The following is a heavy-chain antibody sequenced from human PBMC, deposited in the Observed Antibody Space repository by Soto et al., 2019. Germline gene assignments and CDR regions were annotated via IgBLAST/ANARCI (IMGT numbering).Heavy chain of an antibody. D-gene: IGHD3-22*01. CDR2: IYYSGST. V-gene: IGHV4-59*01. CDR3: ARVYYYDSSGYLEYILDY. Sequence: SETLSLTCTVSGGSISSYYWSWIRQPPGKGLEWIGYIYYSGSTNYNPSLKSRVTISVDTSKNQFSLKLSSVTAADTAVYYCARVYYYDSSGYLEYILDYWGQGTLVTVSS. J-gene: IGHJ4*02. CDR1: GGSISSYY.